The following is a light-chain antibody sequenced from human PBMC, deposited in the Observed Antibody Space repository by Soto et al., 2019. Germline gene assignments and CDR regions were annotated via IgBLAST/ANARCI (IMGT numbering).Light chain of an antibody. V-gene: IGLV1-40*01. CDR1: SSNIGAGYD. CDR3: QSYGSRLSGSGV. J-gene: IGLJ2*01. Sequence: QSVLTQPPSVSGAPGQRVTISCTGSSSNIGAGYDVHWYQQLPGTAPKLLIYGNSNRPSGVPDRFSGSKSGTSASLAITGLRAEDEADYDCQSYGSRLSGSGVFGGGTKLTVL. CDR2: GNS.